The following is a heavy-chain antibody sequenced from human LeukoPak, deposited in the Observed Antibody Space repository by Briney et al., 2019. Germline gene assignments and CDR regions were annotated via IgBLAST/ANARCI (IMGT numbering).Heavy chain of an antibody. J-gene: IGHJ3*02. V-gene: IGHV4-59*01. CDR2: IYYSGST. D-gene: IGHD6-6*01. Sequence: PSETPSLTCTVSGGSISSYYWSWIRQPPGKGLEWIGYIYYSGSTNYNPSLKSRVTISVDTSKNQFSLKLSSVTAADTAVYYCARDRRAFDIWGQGTTVTVSS. CDR1: GGSISSYY. CDR3: ARDRRAFDI.